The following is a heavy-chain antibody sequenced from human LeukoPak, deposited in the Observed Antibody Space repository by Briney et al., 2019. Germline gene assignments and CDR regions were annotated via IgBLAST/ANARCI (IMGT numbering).Heavy chain of an antibody. J-gene: IGHJ4*02. D-gene: IGHD3-22*01. CDR3: ARIVVIGQYDIDY. CDR2: INPNSGGT. CDR1: GYTFTGYY. V-gene: IGHV1-2*06. Sequence: GASVKVSCKASGYTFTGYYMHWVRQAPGQGLEWMGRINPNSGGTNYAQKFQGRVTMTRDTSIGTAYMELSRLRSDDTAVYYCARIVVIGQYDIDYWGQGTLVTVSS.